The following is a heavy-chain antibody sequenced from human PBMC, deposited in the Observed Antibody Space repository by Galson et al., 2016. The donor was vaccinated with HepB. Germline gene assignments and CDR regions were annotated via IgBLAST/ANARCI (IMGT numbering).Heavy chain of an antibody. V-gene: IGHV3-30*18. Sequence: SLRLSCAASGFIFTNYGMHWVRQAPGKGLEWVAVISYDGSNKYYADSVKGRFTFSRENSKNTLYLQMNSLRADDTAVYYCAKDRLAARSPWSSYYFDYWGQGTLVTVSS. CDR2: ISYDGSNK. CDR1: GFIFTNYG. CDR3: AKDRLAARSPWSSYYFDY. J-gene: IGHJ4*02. D-gene: IGHD6-6*01.